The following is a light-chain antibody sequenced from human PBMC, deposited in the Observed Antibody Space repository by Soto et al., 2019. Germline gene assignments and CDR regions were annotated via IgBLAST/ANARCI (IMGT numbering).Light chain of an antibody. CDR1: QSVGSG. J-gene: IGKJ2*01. CDR2: GAS. V-gene: IGKV3-15*01. Sequence: ELVRTQSPATLSVSPGERATLSCRASQSVGSGLSWYQQKPDQAPRLLIYGASTRATGIPARFSGSGSGTEFTLTISSLQSEDYAVYYCQQYNNWPPYTFGQGTKVDI. CDR3: QQYNNWPPYT.